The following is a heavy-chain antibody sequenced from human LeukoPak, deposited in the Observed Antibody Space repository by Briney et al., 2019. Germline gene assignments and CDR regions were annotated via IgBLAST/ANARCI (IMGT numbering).Heavy chain of an antibody. CDR1: GYSISSDNY. V-gene: IGHV4-61*01. D-gene: IGHD4-23*01. J-gene: IGHJ4*02. CDR2: IYYSGST. Sequence: SETLSLTCTVSGYSISSDNYWGWIRQPPGKGLEWIGYIYYSGSTNYNPSLKSRVTISVDTSKNQFSLKLSSVTAADTAVYYCARDRGNSVDYWGQGTLVTVSS. CDR3: ARDRGNSVDY.